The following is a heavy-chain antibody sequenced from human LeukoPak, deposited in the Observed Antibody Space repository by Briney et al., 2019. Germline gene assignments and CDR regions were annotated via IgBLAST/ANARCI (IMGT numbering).Heavy chain of an antibody. CDR1: GYTFTSYY. V-gene: IGHV1-46*01. CDR2: INPSGGST. Sequence: ASVKVSCKASGYTFTSYYMHWVRQASGQGLVWMVIINPSGGSTSYAQKFQGRVTMTRDTSTSTVYMELSSLRSEDTAVYYCARGGLQLLAPLDYWGQGTLVTVSS. CDR3: ARGGLQLLAPLDY. D-gene: IGHD5-18*01. J-gene: IGHJ4*02.